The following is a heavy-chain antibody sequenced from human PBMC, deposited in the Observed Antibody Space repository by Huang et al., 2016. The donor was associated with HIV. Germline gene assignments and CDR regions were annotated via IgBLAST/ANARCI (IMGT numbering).Heavy chain of an antibody. CDR2: ISYDGKAK. CDR1: GFTFSSYG. CDR3: AKGGSAAAVLDF. J-gene: IGHJ4*02. Sequence: QVQLVESGGGVVQPGRSLRIFCAASGFTFSSYGMHWVRQAPGKGLEGVAVISYDGKAKYYADSVKGRFSISRDNSKTTVYLQLNSLRVEDTAVYYCAKGGSAAAVLDFWGQGTLVTVSS. V-gene: IGHV3-30*18. D-gene: IGHD6-13*01.